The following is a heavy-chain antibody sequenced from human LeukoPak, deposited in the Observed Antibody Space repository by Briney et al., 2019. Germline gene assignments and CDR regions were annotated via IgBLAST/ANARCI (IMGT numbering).Heavy chain of an antibody. CDR1: GYTFTSYY. D-gene: IGHD5-18*01. J-gene: IGHJ5*02. CDR2: INPSGGST. V-gene: IGHV1-46*01. CDR3: ARVGYSYGLVDP. Sequence: ASVKVSCKASGYTFTSYYMHWVRQAPGQGLEWMGIINPSGGSTSYAQKFQGRVTMTRDTSTSTAYMELRSLRSDDTAVYYCARVGYSYGLVDPWGQGTLVTVSS.